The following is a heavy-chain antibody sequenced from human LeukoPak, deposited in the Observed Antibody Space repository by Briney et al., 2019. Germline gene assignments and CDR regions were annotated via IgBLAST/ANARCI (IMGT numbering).Heavy chain of an antibody. CDR2: INWNGGST. V-gene: IGHV3-20*04. CDR1: GFTFDDYD. J-gene: IGHJ4*02. Sequence: GGSLRLSCAASGFTFDDYDMSWVRQAPGKGLEWVSGINWNGGSTGYADSVKGRFTISRDNSKNTLYLQMNSLRAEDTAVYYCAKREYSYGDYWGQGTLVTVSS. CDR3: AKREYSYGDY. D-gene: IGHD5-18*01.